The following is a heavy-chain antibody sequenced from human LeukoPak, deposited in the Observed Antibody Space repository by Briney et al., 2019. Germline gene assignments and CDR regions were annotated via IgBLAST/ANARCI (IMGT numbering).Heavy chain of an antibody. D-gene: IGHD1-26*01. CDR2: ISPDGSIT. CDR1: GFSLKTFW. J-gene: IGHJ4*02. Sequence: GGSLRLSCAASGFSLKTFWIHWIRQAPGGRLVWVSRISPDGSITTYADSVKGRFAISRDNAKNTLYLQMNRLRADDSAIYYCVSDSGTRSGGHSWGQGTLVTVSS. CDR3: VSDSGTRSGGHS. V-gene: IGHV3-74*01.